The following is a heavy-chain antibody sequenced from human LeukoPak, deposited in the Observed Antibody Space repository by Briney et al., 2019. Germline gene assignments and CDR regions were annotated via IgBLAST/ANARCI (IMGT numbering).Heavy chain of an antibody. D-gene: IGHD5-18*01. Sequence: ASVKVSCKVSGYTLTALSMHWVRQAPGKGLEWMGGFDPEDGETIYAQKFQGRVTMTEDTSTDTAYMELSSLRSEDTAVYYCATALGYSYGFDYWGQGTLVTVSS. CDR1: GYTLTALS. J-gene: IGHJ4*02. V-gene: IGHV1-24*01. CDR2: FDPEDGET. CDR3: ATALGYSYGFDY.